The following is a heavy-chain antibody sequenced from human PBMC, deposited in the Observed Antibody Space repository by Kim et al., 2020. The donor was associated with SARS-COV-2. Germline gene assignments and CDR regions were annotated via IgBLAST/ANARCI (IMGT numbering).Heavy chain of an antibody. V-gene: IGHV1-69*04. CDR3: ARGLGYCSSTSCRDAFDI. D-gene: IGHD2-2*01. CDR1: GGTFSSYA. Sequence: SVKVSCKASGGTFSSYAISWVRQAPGQGLEWMGRIIPILGIANYAQKFQGRVTITADKSTSTAYMELSSLRSEDTAVYYCARGLGYCSSTSCRDAFDIWGQGTMVTVSS. J-gene: IGHJ3*02. CDR2: IIPILGIA.